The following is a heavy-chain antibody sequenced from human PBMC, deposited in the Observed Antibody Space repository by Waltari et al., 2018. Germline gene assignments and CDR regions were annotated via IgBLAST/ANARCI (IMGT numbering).Heavy chain of an antibody. V-gene: IGHV3-33*03. J-gene: IGHJ4*02. CDR2: TWSDGSVE. D-gene: IGHD3-10*01. Sequence: QVQLVESGGGVVQPGKSLRRSCVASGFSPRNFGMPLVRQTSGRGLEWVALTWSDGSVEDYADSVRGRFTVSRDNSKNILYLDMGSLRVDDTATYYCAKDAFGNTYLDYWGQGTLVTVSS. CDR1: GFSPRNFG. CDR3: AKDAFGNTYLDY.